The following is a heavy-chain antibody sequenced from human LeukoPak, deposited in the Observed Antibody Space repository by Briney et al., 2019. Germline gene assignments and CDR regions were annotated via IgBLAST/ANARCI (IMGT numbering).Heavy chain of an antibody. J-gene: IGHJ4*02. CDR3: ARRRDGYNYDY. CDR1: GGSISSGGYY. D-gene: IGHD5-24*01. Sequence: SQTLSLTCTVSGGSISSGGYYWSWIRQPAGKGLEWIGRIYTSGSTNYNPSLKSRVTISVDTSKNQFSLKLSSVTAADTAVYYRARRRDGYNYDYWGQGTLVTVSS. CDR2: IYTSGST. V-gene: IGHV4-61*02.